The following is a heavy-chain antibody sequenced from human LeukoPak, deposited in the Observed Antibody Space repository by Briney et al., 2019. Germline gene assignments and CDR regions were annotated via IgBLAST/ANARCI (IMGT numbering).Heavy chain of an antibody. J-gene: IGHJ4*02. Sequence: SETLSLTCTVSGGSISSYYWSWIRQPPGKGLGWIGYIYYSGSTNYNPSLKSRVTISVDTSKNQFSLKLSSVTAADTAVYYCARYKYYDSSGYDYWGQGTLVTVSS. CDR3: ARYKYYDSSGYDY. CDR1: GGSISSYY. V-gene: IGHV4-59*01. CDR2: IYYSGST. D-gene: IGHD3-22*01.